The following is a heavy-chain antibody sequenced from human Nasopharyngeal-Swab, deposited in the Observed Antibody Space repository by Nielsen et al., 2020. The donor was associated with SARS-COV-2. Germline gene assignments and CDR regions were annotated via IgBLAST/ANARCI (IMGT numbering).Heavy chain of an antibody. CDR3: ARVWEDWNYGDY. V-gene: IGHV1-18*01. CDR2: LSAYNGNR. Sequence: ASVKVSCKASGYTCTTECISGVRQAPGQGLEWMGWLSAYNGNRNYAQKFQGRVTMTTDTSTSTAYMELRSLRSDDTALYYCARVWEDWNYGDYWGQGTLVTVSS. D-gene: IGHD1-7*01. CDR1: GYTCTTEC. J-gene: IGHJ4*02.